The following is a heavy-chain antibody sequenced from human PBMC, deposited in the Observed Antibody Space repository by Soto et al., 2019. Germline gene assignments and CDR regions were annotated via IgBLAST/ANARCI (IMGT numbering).Heavy chain of an antibody. V-gene: IGHV3-21*01. CDR2: ISSSSSYI. CDR1: GFTFSSYS. J-gene: IGHJ6*03. CDR3: ARDSTYCTNGVCYIVREYYYYYYYMDV. D-gene: IGHD2-8*01. Sequence: EVQLVESGGGLVKPGGSLRLSCAASGFTFSSYSMNWVRQAPGKGLEWVSSISSSSSYIYYADSVKGRFTISRDNAKNSLYLQMNSLGAEDTAVYYCARDSTYCTNGVCYIVREYYYYYYYMDVWGKGTTVTVSS.